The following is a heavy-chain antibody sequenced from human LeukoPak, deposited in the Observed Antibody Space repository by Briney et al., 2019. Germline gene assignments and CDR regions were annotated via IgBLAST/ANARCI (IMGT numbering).Heavy chain of an antibody. CDR2: IYYSGST. CDR1: GGSISSSRYY. Sequence: SETLSLPCTVSGGSISSSRYYWGWIRQPPGKGLEWIGSIYYSGSTYYNPSLKSRVTISVDTSKNQFSLKLSSVTAADTAVYYCARHRDSSGFFFDYWGQGTLVTVSS. V-gene: IGHV4-39*01. J-gene: IGHJ4*02. D-gene: IGHD3-22*01. CDR3: ARHRDSSGFFFDY.